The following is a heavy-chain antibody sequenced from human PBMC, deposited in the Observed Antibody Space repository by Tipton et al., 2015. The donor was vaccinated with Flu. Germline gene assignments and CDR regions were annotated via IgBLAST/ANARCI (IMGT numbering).Heavy chain of an antibody. Sequence: TLSLTCSVSGDSIGSDYYWGWVRQPPGKVVEWIGTIYNSGSTYYHPPHNSRLIMLVDTSKNQFSLQLSSVTAADTAVYYCARHNGDSVRGVIDYWGQGTLVTVSS. D-gene: IGHD3-10*02. V-gene: IGHV4-38-2*01. CDR3: ARHNGDSVRGVIDY. CDR1: GDSIGSDYY. CDR2: IYNSGST. J-gene: IGHJ4*02.